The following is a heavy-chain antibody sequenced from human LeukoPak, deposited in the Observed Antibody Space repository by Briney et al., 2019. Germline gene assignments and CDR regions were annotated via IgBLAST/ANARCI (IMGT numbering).Heavy chain of an antibody. J-gene: IGHJ5*02. CDR3: AARHYDFWSGYPIDNWFDP. Sequence: SVKVSCKASGGTFSSYAISWVRQAPGQGLEWMGGIIPIFGTANYAQKFQGRVTITADKSTRTAYMELSSLRSEDTAVYYCAARHYDFWSGYPIDNWFDPWGQGTLVTVSS. V-gene: IGHV1-69*06. CDR2: IIPIFGTA. CDR1: GGTFSSYA. D-gene: IGHD3-3*01.